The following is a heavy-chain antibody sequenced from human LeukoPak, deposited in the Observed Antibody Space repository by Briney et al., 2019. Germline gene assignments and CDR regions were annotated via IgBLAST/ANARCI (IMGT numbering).Heavy chain of an antibody. V-gene: IGHV3-7*01. D-gene: IGHD2-15*01. Sequence: GGSLRLSCVASGFNYNTYWMSWVRQAPGKGLEWVANIKQDGSEKNYVDSVKGRFTISRNDAKNSLYLQMNSLRAEDTAVYYCARGYCSGGSCYSGSEYYYYYYGMDVWGQGTMVTVSS. J-gene: IGHJ6*02. CDR3: ARGYCSGGSCYSGSEYYYYYYGMDV. CDR1: GFNYNTYW. CDR2: IKQDGSEK.